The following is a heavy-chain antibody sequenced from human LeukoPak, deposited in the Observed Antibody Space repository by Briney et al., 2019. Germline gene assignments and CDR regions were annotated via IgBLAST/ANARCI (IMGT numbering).Heavy chain of an antibody. CDR3: AKRGVVIRVILVGFHKEAYYFDS. CDR1: GVTLSNYG. CDR2: ISDSGGRT. J-gene: IGHJ4*02. Sequence: GGSLRLSCAVSGVTLSNYGMSWVRQAPGKGLEGVAGISDSGGRTNYADSVKGRVTISRDNPKNTLYLQMNSLRAEDTAVYFCAKRGVVIRVILVGFHKEAYYFDSWGQGALVTVSS. V-gene: IGHV3-23*01. D-gene: IGHD3-22*01.